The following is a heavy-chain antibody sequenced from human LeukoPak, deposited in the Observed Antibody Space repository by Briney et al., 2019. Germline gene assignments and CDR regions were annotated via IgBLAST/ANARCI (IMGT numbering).Heavy chain of an antibody. Sequence: LGGSLRLSCAASGFTFSSYAMSWVRQAPGEGLEWVSAISGSGGSTYYADSVKGRFTISRDNSKNTLYLQMNSLRAEDTAVYYCAKEGAASSGWYGDAFDIWGQGTMVTVSS. CDR2: ISGSGGST. CDR1: GFTFSSYA. CDR3: AKEGAASSGWYGDAFDI. J-gene: IGHJ3*02. V-gene: IGHV3-23*01. D-gene: IGHD6-19*01.